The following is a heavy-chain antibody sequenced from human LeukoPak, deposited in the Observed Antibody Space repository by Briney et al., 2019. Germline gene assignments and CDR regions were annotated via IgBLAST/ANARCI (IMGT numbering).Heavy chain of an antibody. CDR1: GFTFDDYA. D-gene: IGHD2-15*01. V-gene: IGHV3-9*01. Sequence: PGRSLRLSCAVSGFTFDDYAMHSVRHVPGKGLERVSGINWNSDSIGYADSVKGRFTTSRDNAKNSLSLQLHSLRAENTAVYYCARDVVVVVASDSNFDYWGQGTLVTVSS. J-gene: IGHJ4*02. CDR3: ARDVVVVVASDSNFDY. CDR2: INWNSDSI.